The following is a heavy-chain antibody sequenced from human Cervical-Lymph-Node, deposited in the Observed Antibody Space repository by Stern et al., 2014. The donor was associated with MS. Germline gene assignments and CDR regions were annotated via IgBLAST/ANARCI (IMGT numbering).Heavy chain of an antibody. J-gene: IGHJ5*02. D-gene: IGHD2-2*01. CDR3: ASANCSSTSCPNWFDP. V-gene: IGHV4-30-4*01. Sequence: VQLVESGPGLVKPSQTLSLTCTVSGGSISSGDYYWSWIRQPPGKGLEWIGYIYYSGSAYYNPSLKSRVPISVDTSKNQFSLKLSSVTAADTAVYYCASANCSSTSCPNWFDPWGQGTLVTVSS. CDR1: GGSISSGDYY. CDR2: IYYSGSA.